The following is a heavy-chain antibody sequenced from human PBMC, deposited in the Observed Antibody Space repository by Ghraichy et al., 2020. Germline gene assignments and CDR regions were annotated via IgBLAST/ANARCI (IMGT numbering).Heavy chain of an antibody. V-gene: IGHV3-30-3*01. J-gene: IGHJ5*02. CDR1: GFTFSSYA. CDR2: ISYDGSNK. CDR3: ARGGVSSGWYGVFDP. D-gene: IGHD6-19*01. Sequence: LSLTCAASGFTFSSYAMHWVRQAPGKGLEWVAVISYDGSNKYYADSVKGRFTISRDNSKNTLYLQMNSLRAEDTAVYYCARGGVSSGWYGVFDPWGQGTLVTVSS.